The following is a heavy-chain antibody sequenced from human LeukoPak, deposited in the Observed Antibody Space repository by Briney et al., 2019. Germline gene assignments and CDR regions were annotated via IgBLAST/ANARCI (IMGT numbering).Heavy chain of an antibody. CDR1: GGSFSGCY. CDR2: INHIRST. V-gene: IGHV4-34*01. J-gene: IGHJ6*04. Sequence: KPSEPLSLTCAVYGGSFSGCYWRWIRQPPGKGLPWMGRINHIRSTNYNPSLKSLVTISVDTSKNQFSLKLSSVTAADTAVYYCARLRYYYGSGSYYNHYYYGMDVWGKGTTVTVSS. D-gene: IGHD3-10*01. CDR3: ARLRYYYGSGSYYNHYYYGMDV.